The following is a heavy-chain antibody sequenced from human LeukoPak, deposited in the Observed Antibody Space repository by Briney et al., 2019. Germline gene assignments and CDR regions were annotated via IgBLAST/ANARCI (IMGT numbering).Heavy chain of an antibody. V-gene: IGHV3-11*06. D-gene: IGHD3-10*01. CDR2: ISSSSSYT. CDR1: GFTFSDYY. CDR3: ARDLMVRGVPYYFDY. Sequence: GGSLRLSCAASGFTFSDYYMSWIRQAPGKGLEWVSYISSSSSYTNYADSVKGRFTISRDNAKSSLYLQMNSLRAEDTAVYYCARDLMVRGVPYYFDYWGQGTLVTVFS. J-gene: IGHJ4*02.